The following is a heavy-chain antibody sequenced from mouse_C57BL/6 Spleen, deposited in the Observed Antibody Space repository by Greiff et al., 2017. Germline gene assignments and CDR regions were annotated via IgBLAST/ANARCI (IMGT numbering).Heavy chain of an antibody. D-gene: IGHD2-1*01. V-gene: IGHV2-2*01. J-gene: IGHJ2*01. Sequence: VQLQQSGPGLVQPSQSLSITCTVSGFSLTSYGVHWVRQSPGKGLEWLGVIWSGGSTDYNAAFISRLSISKDNSKSQVFFKMNSLQADATAIYYGARSGGNLFDYWGQGTTLTVSS. CDR1: GFSLTSYG. CDR2: IWSGGST. CDR3: ARSGGNLFDY.